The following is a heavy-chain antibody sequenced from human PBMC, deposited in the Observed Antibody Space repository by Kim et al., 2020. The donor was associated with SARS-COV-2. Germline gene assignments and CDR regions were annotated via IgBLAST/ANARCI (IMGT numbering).Heavy chain of an antibody. D-gene: IGHD3-22*01. V-gene: IGHV3-33*01. CDR2: IWYDGSNK. J-gene: IGHJ3*02. Sequence: GGSLRLSCAASGFTFSSYGMHWVRQAPGKGLEWVAVIWYDGSNKYYADSVKGRFTISRDNSKNTLYLQMNSLRAEDTAVYYCARDYDYYDSSGPDDAFDIWGQGTMVTVSS. CDR3: ARDYDYYDSSGPDDAFDI. CDR1: GFTFSSYG.